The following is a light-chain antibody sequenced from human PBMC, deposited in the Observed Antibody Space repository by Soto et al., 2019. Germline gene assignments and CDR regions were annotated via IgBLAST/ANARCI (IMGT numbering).Light chain of an antibody. CDR3: QQYDNLPT. CDR2: GAS. J-gene: IGKJ1*01. V-gene: IGKV3D-15*01. CDR1: QSVSSN. Sequence: DTVMTQSPATLSVSPGERATLSCRASQSVSSNLAWYQQKPGQAPRLLIYGASFRATGIPARFSGSGSGTEITLTISSLQSEDFAVYFCQQYDNLPTFGQGTKVEIK.